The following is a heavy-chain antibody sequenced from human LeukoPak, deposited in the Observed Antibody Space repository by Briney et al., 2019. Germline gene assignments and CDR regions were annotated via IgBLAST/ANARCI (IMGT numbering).Heavy chain of an antibody. CDR3: ARGSGVITVTAHYFDY. Sequence: SETLSLTCAVYGGSFSGYYWSWIRQPPGKGLEWIGEVNHSRSTNYNPSLKSRVTISVDTSKNQFSLKLSSVTAADTAVYYCARGSGVITVTAHYFDYWGQGTLVTVSS. D-gene: IGHD4-17*01. J-gene: IGHJ4*02. CDR2: VNHSRST. CDR1: GGSFSGYY. V-gene: IGHV4-34*09.